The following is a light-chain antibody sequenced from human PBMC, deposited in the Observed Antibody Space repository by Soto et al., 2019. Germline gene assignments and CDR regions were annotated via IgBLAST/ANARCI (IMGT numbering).Light chain of an antibody. Sequence: EVVLTQSPVTLSLSPGERATLSCRASQSFRGLLAWYQQKPGQAPRLLIYDASNRASGIPARFSGSGSGTDFTLTINSLEPEDFAIYYCQHRYNWPLTFGAGTKVEIK. CDR2: DAS. V-gene: IGKV3-11*01. CDR1: QSFRGL. J-gene: IGKJ4*01. CDR3: QHRYNWPLT.